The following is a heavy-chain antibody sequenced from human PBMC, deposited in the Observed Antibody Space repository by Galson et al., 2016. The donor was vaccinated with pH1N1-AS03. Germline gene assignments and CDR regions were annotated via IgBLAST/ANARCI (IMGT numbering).Heavy chain of an antibody. J-gene: IGHJ4*02. Sequence: SVKVSCKASGGTFNKYAITWVRQAPGQGLEWMGGIIPIFGNSDYAQKFQGRVTISTDKSTTTAYMELSSLRSEDTAVYYCVRVDGGNNFDFWGQGTLVTVSS. CDR3: VRVDGGNNFDF. CDR1: GGTFNKYA. V-gene: IGHV1-69*05. D-gene: IGHD4-23*01. CDR2: IIPIFGNS.